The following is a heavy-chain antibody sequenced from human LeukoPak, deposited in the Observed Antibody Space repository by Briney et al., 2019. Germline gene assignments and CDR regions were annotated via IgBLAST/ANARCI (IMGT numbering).Heavy chain of an antibody. CDR2: ISAYNGNT. Sequence: ASVKVSCKASGYTFTSYGISWVRQAPGQGLEWMGWISAYNGNTNYAQKLQGRVTMTTDTSTSTAYMELRSLRSDDTAVYYCAREIRPLTCYDILTRYYNLEYYFDYWGQGTLVTVSS. V-gene: IGHV1-18*01. CDR1: GYTFTSYG. J-gene: IGHJ4*02. D-gene: IGHD3-9*01. CDR3: AREIRPLTCYDILTRYYNLEYYFDY.